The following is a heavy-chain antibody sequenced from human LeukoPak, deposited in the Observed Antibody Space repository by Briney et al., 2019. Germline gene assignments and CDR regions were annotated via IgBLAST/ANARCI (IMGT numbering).Heavy chain of an antibody. V-gene: IGHV1-2*02. CDR2: INPNSGGT. D-gene: IGHD2-15*01. CDR3: ATLVGADIVVVVAADAFDI. Sequence: GASVKVSCKASGYTFTIYYIHWVRQAPGQGLEWMGWINPNSGGTNYAQKFQGRVTMTRDTSISTAYMELSRLRSDDTAVYYCATLVGADIVVVVAADAFDIWGQGTMVTVSS. CDR1: GYTFTIYY. J-gene: IGHJ3*02.